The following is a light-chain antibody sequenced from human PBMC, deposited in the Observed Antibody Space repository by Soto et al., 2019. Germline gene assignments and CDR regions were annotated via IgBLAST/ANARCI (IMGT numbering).Light chain of an antibody. J-gene: IGKJ1*01. CDR3: QQYYNWRPR. CDR2: DAS. Sequence: EIEMTQSPATLSVSPGEEATLSCRASQSVSSNLAWYQQKPGQAPRLLIYDASTRATGIPARFSGSGSGTEFTLTISRLLSEDFAVYYCQQYYNWRPRFGQGTKV. CDR1: QSVSSN. V-gene: IGKV3-15*01.